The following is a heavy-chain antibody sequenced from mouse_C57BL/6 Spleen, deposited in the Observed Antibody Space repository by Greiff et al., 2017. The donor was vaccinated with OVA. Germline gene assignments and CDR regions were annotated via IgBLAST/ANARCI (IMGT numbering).Heavy chain of an antibody. CDR2: IDPYDSET. J-gene: IGHJ4*01. Sequence: QVQLQQPGAELVRPGSSVKLSCKASGYTFTSYWMHWVKQRPIQGLEWIGHIDPYDSETHYNQKFKDKATLTADKSSRTAYMQLSSLTSEDSAVNCCKRRPGYYAMDYWGQGTSVTVSS. V-gene: IGHV1-52*01. CDR3: KRRPGYYAMDY. CDR1: GYTFTSYW.